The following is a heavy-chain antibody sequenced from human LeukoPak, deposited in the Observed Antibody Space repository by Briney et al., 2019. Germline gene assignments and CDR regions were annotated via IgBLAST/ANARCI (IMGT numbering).Heavy chain of an antibody. CDR3: ASHYYDSSNRDIFDY. Sequence: SETLSLTCAVYGGSFSGYYWSWIRQPPGKGLEWIGEINHSGSTNYNPSLKSRVTISVDTSKNQFSLKLSSVTAADTAVYYCASHYYDSSNRDIFDYWGQGTLVTVSS. CDR2: INHSGST. J-gene: IGHJ4*02. CDR1: GGSFSGYY. D-gene: IGHD3-22*01. V-gene: IGHV4-34*01.